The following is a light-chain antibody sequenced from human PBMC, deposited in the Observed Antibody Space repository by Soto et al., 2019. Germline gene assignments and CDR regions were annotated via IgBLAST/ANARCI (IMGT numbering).Light chain of an antibody. CDR1: QSIDTW. V-gene: IGKV1-5*03. CDR2: KAS. CDR3: QQYNSYRA. J-gene: IGKJ1*01. Sequence: DIQMTQFPSTLSASVGDRVTITCRASQSIDTWLAWHQQKPGQAPKLLISKASSLESGVPSRFSGSGSGTEFTLTISSLQTDDSATYYCQQYNSYRAFGQGTKVEI.